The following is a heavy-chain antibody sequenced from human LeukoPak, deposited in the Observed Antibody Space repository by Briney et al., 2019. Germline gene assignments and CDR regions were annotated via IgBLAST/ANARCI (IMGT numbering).Heavy chain of an antibody. Sequence: GGSLKLSCAASGFTFSGSAMHWVRQASGKGLEWLGRIRIKSNSYATAYAASLKGRFTISRDDSKNTAYLQMNSLKTEDTAVYYCTAQEQAGGPEYWGQGTLVTVSS. J-gene: IGHJ4*02. CDR1: GFTFSGSA. V-gene: IGHV3-73*01. D-gene: IGHD1-14*01. CDR3: TAQEQAGGPEY. CDR2: IRIKSNSYAT.